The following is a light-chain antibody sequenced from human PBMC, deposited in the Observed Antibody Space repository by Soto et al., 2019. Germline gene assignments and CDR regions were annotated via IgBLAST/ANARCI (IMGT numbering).Light chain of an antibody. CDR2: EVT. J-gene: IGLJ1*01. Sequence: QSALTQPASVSGSPGQSITISCTGTRRDVGGYNYVSWYQQYPGKSPKLLIYEVTHRPSGVSSRFSGSKSGSTASLTISGLQPEDEADYYCSSYTSDSNPYLFGTGTKVTVL. CDR3: SSYTSDSNPYL. CDR1: RRDVGGYNY. V-gene: IGLV2-14*01.